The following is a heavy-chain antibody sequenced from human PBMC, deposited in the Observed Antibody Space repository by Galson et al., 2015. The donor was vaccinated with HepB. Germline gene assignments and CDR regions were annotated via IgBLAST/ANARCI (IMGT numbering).Heavy chain of an antibody. V-gene: IGHV3-30-3*01. CDR3: ARPPLDTAMVTDNHY. D-gene: IGHD5-18*01. CDR1: GFTFSSYA. CDR2: ISYDGSNK. Sequence: SLRLSCAASGFTFSSYAMHWVRQAPGKGLEWVAVISYDGSNKCYADSVKGRFTISRDNSKNTLYLQMNSLRAEDTAVYYCARPPLDTAMVTDNHYWGQGTLVTVSS. J-gene: IGHJ4*02.